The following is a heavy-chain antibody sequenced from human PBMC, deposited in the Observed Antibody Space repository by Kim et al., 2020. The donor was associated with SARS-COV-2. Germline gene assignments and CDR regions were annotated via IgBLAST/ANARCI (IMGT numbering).Heavy chain of an antibody. V-gene: IGHV3-30-3*01. CDR3: ARAGYSSIWYYFDY. CDR1: GFTFSSYT. J-gene: IGHJ4*02. CDR2: ISYDGNTK. D-gene: IGHD6-13*01. Sequence: GGSLRLSCAASGFTFSSYTMYWVRQAPGKGLEWVAVISYDGNTKYYADSVKGRFTISRDNSKNMLYLQMNSLRPEDTAIFYCARAGYSSIWYYFDYWGQGTLVTVSS.